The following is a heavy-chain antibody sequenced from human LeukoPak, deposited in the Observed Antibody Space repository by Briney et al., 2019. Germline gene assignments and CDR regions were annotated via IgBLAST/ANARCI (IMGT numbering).Heavy chain of an antibody. D-gene: IGHD2-2*01. J-gene: IGHJ6*03. CDR2: IYTRGST. CDR1: GGSISSGSYY. V-gene: IGHV4-61*02. Sequence: SETLSLTCTVSGGSISSGSYYWTWIRQPAGKTLEWIGRIYTRGSTNYNPSLKSRVTISVDTSKNQFSLKLNSVTAADTAVYYCARGDCSSASCYYYYYMDVWGKGTTVTVSS. CDR3: ARGDCSSASCYYYYYMDV.